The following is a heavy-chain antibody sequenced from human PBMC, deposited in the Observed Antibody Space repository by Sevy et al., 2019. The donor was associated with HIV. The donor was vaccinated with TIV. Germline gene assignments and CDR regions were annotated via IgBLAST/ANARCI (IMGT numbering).Heavy chain of an antibody. CDR3: ARGGGLVDYGMDV. Sequence: SETLSLTCTVSGGSMGSYYWTWIRQPPGKGLEWFGYLYDTGSTNYNPSLESRVTISINTSKNQFSLNLSYGTAADTAVYYGARGGGLVDYGMDVWGQGITVTVSS. D-gene: IGHD3-9*01. CDR1: GGSMGSYY. V-gene: IGHV4-59*01. CDR2: LYDTGST. J-gene: IGHJ6*02.